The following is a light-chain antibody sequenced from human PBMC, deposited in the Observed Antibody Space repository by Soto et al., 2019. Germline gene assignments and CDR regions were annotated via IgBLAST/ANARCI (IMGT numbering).Light chain of an antibody. V-gene: IGKV1-39*01. Sequence: DIQMTQSPSSLSAPVGDRVTITCRTSQPISDYLNWYQQKPGKAPTLLIYTASNLQSGVPSRFSGSGSGTHFTLTISSLQPEDFATYYCQQHYNTPRTFGQGTKVDIK. J-gene: IGKJ1*01. CDR1: QPISDY. CDR2: TAS. CDR3: QQHYNTPRT.